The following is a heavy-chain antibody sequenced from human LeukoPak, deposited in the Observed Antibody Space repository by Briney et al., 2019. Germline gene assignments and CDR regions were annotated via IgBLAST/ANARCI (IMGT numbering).Heavy chain of an antibody. CDR1: GFTFSSYA. D-gene: IGHD6-19*01. J-gene: IGHJ4*02. CDR2: ISGSGSST. Sequence: GGSLRPSCGASGFTFSSYAMTWVRQAPGKGLEWVSGISGSGSSTYYVDSVKGRFTISRDNSKNTVYLEMNSLRAGDTAVYYCARDLKTSGWYGDFDYWGQGTLVTVSA. CDR3: ARDLKTSGWYGDFDY. V-gene: IGHV3-23*01.